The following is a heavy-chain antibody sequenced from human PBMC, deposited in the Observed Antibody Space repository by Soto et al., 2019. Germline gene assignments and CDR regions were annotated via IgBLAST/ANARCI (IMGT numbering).Heavy chain of an antibody. CDR1: GYTFTSYG. CDR2: ISAYNGNT. J-gene: IGHJ5*02. CDR3: AAYIGEYYYVISGYYYGGWFDP. V-gene: IGHV1-18*01. Sequence: QVQLVQSGAEVKKPGASVKVSCKASGYTFTSYGISWVRQAPGQGLEWMGWISAYNGNTNYAQKLQGRVTMTTDTSPSAAYMEPRSLRSDDTAVYYCAAYIGEYYYVISGYYYGGWFDPWGQGTLVTVPS. D-gene: IGHD3-22*01.